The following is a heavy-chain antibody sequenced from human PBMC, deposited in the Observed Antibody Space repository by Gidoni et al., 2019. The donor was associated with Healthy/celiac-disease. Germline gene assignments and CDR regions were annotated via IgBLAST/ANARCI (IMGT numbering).Heavy chain of an antibody. J-gene: IGHJ4*02. CDR1: GFTFSSYE. CDR3: ARDQDCSGGSGYYFDY. CDR2: ISSSGSTI. D-gene: IGHD2-15*01. Sequence: EVQLVESGGGLVQPGGSLRLSCAASGFTFSSYEMNWVRQAPGKGLEWVSYISSSGSTIYYADSVKGRFTISRDNAKNSLYLQMNSLRAEDTAVYYCARDQDCSGGSGYYFDYWGQGTLVTVSS. V-gene: IGHV3-48*03.